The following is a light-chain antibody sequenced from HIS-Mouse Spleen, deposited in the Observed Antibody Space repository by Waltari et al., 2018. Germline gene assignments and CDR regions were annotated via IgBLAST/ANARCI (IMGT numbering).Light chain of an antibody. V-gene: IGLV2-11*01. CDR3: CSYAGSYTGV. CDR2: DVS. CDR1: SSDVGGYNS. J-gene: IGLJ1*01. Sequence: QSALTQPRSVSGSPGQSVTIPCTGTSSDVGGYNSCSWYQQHPGKAPKLMIYDVSKRPSGVPDRFSGSKSGNTASLTISGLQAEDEADYYCCSYAGSYTGVFGTGTKVTVL.